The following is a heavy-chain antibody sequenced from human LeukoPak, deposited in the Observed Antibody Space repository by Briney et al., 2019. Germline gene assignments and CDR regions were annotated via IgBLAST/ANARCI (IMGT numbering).Heavy chain of an antibody. CDR2: IIPILGIA. Sequence: SVKVSCKASGGTFSSYTISWVRQAPGQGLEWMGRIIPILGIANYAQKFQGRVTITVDKSTSTAYMELSSLRSEDTAVYYCARDPYDSSGYIFDYWGQGTLVTVSS. V-gene: IGHV1-69*04. D-gene: IGHD3-22*01. CDR3: ARDPYDSSGYIFDY. J-gene: IGHJ4*02. CDR1: GGTFSSYT.